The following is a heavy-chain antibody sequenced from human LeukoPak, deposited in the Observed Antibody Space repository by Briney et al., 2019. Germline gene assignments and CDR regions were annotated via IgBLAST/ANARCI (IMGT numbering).Heavy chain of an antibody. V-gene: IGHV1-8*02. CDR2: MNPNSGNT. Sequence: ASVKVSCKASGYTFTGYYMHWVRQATGQGLEWMGWMNPNSGNTGYAQKFQGRVTMTRNTSISTAYMELSSLRSEDTAVYYCARGRCSGGSCHTLSHIHHYWGQGTLVTVSS. D-gene: IGHD2-15*01. CDR3: ARGRCSGGSCHTLSHIHHY. J-gene: IGHJ4*02. CDR1: GYTFTGYY.